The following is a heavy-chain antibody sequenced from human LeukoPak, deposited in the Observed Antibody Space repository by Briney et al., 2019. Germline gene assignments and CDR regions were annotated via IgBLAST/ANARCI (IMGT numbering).Heavy chain of an antibody. CDR2: ISSSSSTI. Sequence: GGSLRPSCAASGFTFSSYSMNWARQAPGKGLEWVSYISSSSSTIYYADSVKGRFTISRDNAKNSLYLQMNSLRAEDTAVYYCARASSSSDDYWGQGTLVTVSS. CDR1: GFTFSSYS. V-gene: IGHV3-48*01. CDR3: ARASSSSDDY. D-gene: IGHD6-6*01. J-gene: IGHJ4*02.